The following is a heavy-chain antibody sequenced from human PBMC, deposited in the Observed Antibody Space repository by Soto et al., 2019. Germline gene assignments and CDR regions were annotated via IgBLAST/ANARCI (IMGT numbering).Heavy chain of an antibody. D-gene: IGHD4-17*01. CDR1: GGSISSGDYY. CDR3: ARVDVGDSNWFDP. J-gene: IGHJ5*02. Sequence: PSETLSLTCTVSGGSISSGDYYWSWIRQPPGKGLEWIGYIYYSGSTYYNPSLKSRVTISVDTSKNQFSLKLSSVTAADTAVYYCARVDVGDSNWFDPWGQGTLVTVSS. V-gene: IGHV4-30-4*01. CDR2: IYYSGST.